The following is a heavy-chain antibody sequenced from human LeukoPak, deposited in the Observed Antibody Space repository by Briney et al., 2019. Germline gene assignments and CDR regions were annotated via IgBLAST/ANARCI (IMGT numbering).Heavy chain of an antibody. D-gene: IGHD6-19*01. CDR1: GGSISSYY. CDR2: IYYSGST. V-gene: IGHV4-59*01. CDR3: ARDSSGLYYFDY. J-gene: IGHJ4*02. Sequence: SETLTLTCTVSGGSISSYYWSWIRQPPGKGLEWIGYIYYSGSTNYNPSLKSRVTISVDTSKNQFSLKLSSVTAADTAVYYCARDSSGLYYFDYWGQGTLVTVSS.